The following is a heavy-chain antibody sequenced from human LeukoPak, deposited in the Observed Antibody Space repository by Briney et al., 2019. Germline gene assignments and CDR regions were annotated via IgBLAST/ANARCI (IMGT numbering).Heavy chain of an antibody. D-gene: IGHD1-26*01. Sequence: PSETLSLTCTVSGGSISSSSYYWAWIRQPPGKGLEWIGSMYYSGNTYYNPSLKSRVPISAHTSKNQFSMKLSSVTAPDTAVYYCGRCSSGSYNWFDPWGQGTLVTVSS. CDR1: GGSISSSSYY. CDR2: MYYSGNT. V-gene: IGHV4-39*01. J-gene: IGHJ5*02. CDR3: GRCSSGSYNWFDP.